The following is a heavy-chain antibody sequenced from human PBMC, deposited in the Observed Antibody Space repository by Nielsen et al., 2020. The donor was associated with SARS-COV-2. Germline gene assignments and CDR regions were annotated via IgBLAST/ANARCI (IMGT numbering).Heavy chain of an antibody. Sequence: GGSLRLSCAASGFNFRSYAIHWVRQAPGKGLEWVTVISFDGLYKQYTDSVKGRFSISRDNSKNTVSLQMDSLRSEDTAVYYCAREDRTNWHGVDYWGQGTLVTVSS. J-gene: IGHJ4*02. V-gene: IGHV3-30*04. CDR1: GFNFRSYA. D-gene: IGHD1-1*01. CDR3: AREDRTNWHGVDY. CDR2: ISFDGLYK.